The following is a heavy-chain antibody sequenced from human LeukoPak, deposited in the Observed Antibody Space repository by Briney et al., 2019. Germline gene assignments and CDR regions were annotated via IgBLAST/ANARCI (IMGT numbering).Heavy chain of an antibody. Sequence: SVKVSCKASGGTFSSYAISWVRQAPGQGLEWMGGIIPIFGTANYAQKLQGRVTMTTDTSTSTAYMELRSLRSDDTAVYYCARGVVGSGYYFDYWGQGTLVTVSS. V-gene: IGHV1-69*05. CDR3: ARGVVGSGYYFDY. D-gene: IGHD3-10*01. J-gene: IGHJ4*02. CDR1: GGTFSSYA. CDR2: IIPIFGTA.